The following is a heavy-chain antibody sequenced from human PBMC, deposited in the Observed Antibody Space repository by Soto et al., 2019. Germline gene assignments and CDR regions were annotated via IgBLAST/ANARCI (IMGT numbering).Heavy chain of an antibody. CDR2: IRVFCPYT. CDR3: ARDRVYDAHAEYYSDMDV. J-gene: IGHJ6*03. CDR1: GVYFSSYT. Sequence: GGSLSLTCIFSGVYFSSYTIYWIRNPHAQGLEWVSGIRVFCPYTFYSDSVNGRLTISTDNAKNSLYLQMNSLRAEDTAVYYCARDRVYDAHAEYYSDMDVWGQGTTVTVSS. V-gene: IGHV3-21*01. D-gene: IGHD6-13*01.